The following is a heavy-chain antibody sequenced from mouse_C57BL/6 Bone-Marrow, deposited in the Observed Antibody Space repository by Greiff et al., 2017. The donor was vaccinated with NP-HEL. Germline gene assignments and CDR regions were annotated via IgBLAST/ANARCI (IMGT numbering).Heavy chain of an antibody. J-gene: IGHJ4*01. D-gene: IGHD2-4*01. CDR3: ARRIYDYDGYAMDY. CDR2: IYPGSGST. Sequence: QVQLQQPGAELVKPGASVKMSCKASGYTFTSYWITWVKQRPGQGLEWIGDIYPGSGSTNYNEKFKSKATLTVDTSSSTAYMQLSSLTSEDSAVYYCARRIYDYDGYAMDYWGQGTSVTVSS. CDR1: GYTFTSYW. V-gene: IGHV1-55*01.